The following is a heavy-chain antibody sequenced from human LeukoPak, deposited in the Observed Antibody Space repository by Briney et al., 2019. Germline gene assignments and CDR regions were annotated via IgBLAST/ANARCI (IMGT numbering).Heavy chain of an antibody. CDR1: GFTFSSYW. V-gene: IGHV3-7*01. CDR3: ARDKIVGATNFDS. D-gene: IGHD1-26*01. CDR2: IRRDGGEI. Sequence: LPGGSLRLSCAAAGFTFSSYWMAWVRQAPGEGLEWVANIRRDGGEIYYVDSVKGRFILARDNAKNSLYLEMNSLRDEDTAVYYCARDKIVGATNFDSWGQGTLVTVSS. J-gene: IGHJ4*02.